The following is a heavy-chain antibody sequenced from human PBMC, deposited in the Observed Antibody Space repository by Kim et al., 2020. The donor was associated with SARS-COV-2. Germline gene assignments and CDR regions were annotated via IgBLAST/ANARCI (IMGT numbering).Heavy chain of an antibody. CDR1: GFTFGSYA. D-gene: IGHD3-16*01. Sequence: GGSLRLSCVASGFTFGSYAMSWVRQAPGKGLEWVSDISGSGSTSYADSAKGRFSISRDNSKNTVYLQMNSLRAEDTAVYYCAKLGTGGLLNYFHYWGQGT. CDR2: ISGSGST. J-gene: IGHJ4*02. CDR3: AKLGTGGLLNYFHY. V-gene: IGHV3-23*01.